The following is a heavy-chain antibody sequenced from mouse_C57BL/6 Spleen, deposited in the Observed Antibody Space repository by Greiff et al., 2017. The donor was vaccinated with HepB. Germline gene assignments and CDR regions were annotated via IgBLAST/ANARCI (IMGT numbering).Heavy chain of an antibody. Sequence: QVQLQQSGAELAKPGASVKLSCKASGYTFTSYWMHWVKQRPGQGLEWIGYINPSSGYTKYNQKFKDKATLTADKSSSTAYMQLSSLTYEDSAVYYCARRHYGSSYEGFFAYWGQGTLVTVSA. CDR2: INPSSGYT. CDR1: GYTFTSYW. V-gene: IGHV1-7*01. D-gene: IGHD1-1*01. CDR3: ARRHYGSSYEGFFAY. J-gene: IGHJ3*01.